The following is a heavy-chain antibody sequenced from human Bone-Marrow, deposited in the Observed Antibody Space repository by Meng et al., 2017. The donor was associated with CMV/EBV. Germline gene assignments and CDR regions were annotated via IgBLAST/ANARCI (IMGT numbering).Heavy chain of an antibody. J-gene: IGHJ5*02. Sequence: GESLKISCAASGFTFSSYSMNWVRQAPGKGLEWVSSISSSSSYIYYADSVKGRFTISRDNAKNTLYLQMNSLRAEDTAVYYCARGFLYYDILTCYYMDDNWFDPWGQGTLVTVSS. CDR1: GFTFSSYS. V-gene: IGHV3-21*01. CDR2: ISSSSSYI. CDR3: ARGFLYYDILTCYYMDDNWFDP. D-gene: IGHD3-9*01.